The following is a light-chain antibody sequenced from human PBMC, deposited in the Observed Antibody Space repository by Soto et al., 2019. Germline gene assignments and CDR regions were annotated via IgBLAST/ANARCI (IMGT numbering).Light chain of an antibody. CDR1: QSVSSN. CDR3: QQYNNWPLL. Sequence: ELVMTQSPASVSVSPGKRATLSCRASQSVSSNLAWYQQKPGQAPRLLIYGASTRATGIPARFSGSGSGTEFTLTISSLQSEDFAVYYCQQYNNWPLLFGGGTKVDIK. J-gene: IGKJ4*01. V-gene: IGKV3-15*01. CDR2: GAS.